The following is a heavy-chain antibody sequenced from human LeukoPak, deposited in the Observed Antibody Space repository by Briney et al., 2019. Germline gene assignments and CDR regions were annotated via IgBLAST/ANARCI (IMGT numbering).Heavy chain of an antibody. CDR1: GYTFTGDY. CDR2: INPNSGGT. Sequence: ASVKVSCKASGYTFTGDYMRWVRQAPGQGLEWMGWINPNSGGTNYAQKFQGRVTMTGDRSISTAYMELSRLRSDDTAVYYCARGGGPYGDYYWYFDIWGRGTLVTVSS. J-gene: IGHJ2*01. D-gene: IGHD4-17*01. CDR3: ARGGGPYGDYYWYFDI. V-gene: IGHV1-2*02.